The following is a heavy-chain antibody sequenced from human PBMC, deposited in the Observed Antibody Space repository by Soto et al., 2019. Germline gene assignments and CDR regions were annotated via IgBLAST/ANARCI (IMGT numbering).Heavy chain of an antibody. CDR3: VREAPCSNGVCQFHY. CDR1: GFTFSPYE. J-gene: IGHJ4*02. D-gene: IGHD2-8*01. V-gene: IGHV3-48*03. CDR2: ISSSGSTI. Sequence: GGSLRLSCAASGFTFSPYEMSWVRQAPGKGLEWISYISSSGSTIHYADSVKGRFSISRDNAKKSLFLQMNSLRAEDTAVYYCVREAPCSNGVCQFHYWGRGTLVTVSS.